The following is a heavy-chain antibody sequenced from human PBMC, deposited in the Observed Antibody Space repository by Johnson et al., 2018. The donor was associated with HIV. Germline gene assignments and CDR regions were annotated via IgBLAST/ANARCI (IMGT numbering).Heavy chain of an antibody. Sequence: VQLVESGGGVVQPGGSLRLSCAASGFSFSSYDMHWVRQATGKNLEWVSAIGVAGDTYYAGSVRGRFTISRENAKNSLYLQMKSLRAGDTAVYYCARGRIGAAGWDAFDVWGQGTMVTVSS. CDR3: ARGRIGAAGWDAFDV. D-gene: IGHD6-13*01. CDR2: IGVAGDT. V-gene: IGHV3-13*01. J-gene: IGHJ3*01. CDR1: GFSFSSYD.